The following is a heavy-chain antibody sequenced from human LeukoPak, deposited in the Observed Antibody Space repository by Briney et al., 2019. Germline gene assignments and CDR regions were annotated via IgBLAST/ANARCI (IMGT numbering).Heavy chain of an antibody. CDR2: IKSKTDGGTT. CDR1: GFTFSNAW. CDR3: TTGAGEVYCSSTSCYTFDY. J-gene: IGHJ4*02. Sequence: GGSLRLSCAASGFTFSNAWMSWVRQAPGKGLEWVGRIKSKTDGGTTDYAAPVKGRFTISRDDSKNTLYLQMNSLKTEDTAVYYCTTGAGEVYCSSTSCYTFDYWGQGTLVTVSS. D-gene: IGHD2-2*02. V-gene: IGHV3-15*01.